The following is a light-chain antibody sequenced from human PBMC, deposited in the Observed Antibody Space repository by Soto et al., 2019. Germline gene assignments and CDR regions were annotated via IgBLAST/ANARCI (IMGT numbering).Light chain of an antibody. J-gene: IGKJ2*01. V-gene: IGKV3-20*01. Sequence: EIVLTQSPGTLSLSLGERATLSCRASQTVTSRYLAWYQQKPGQAPRLLIFGAFSRATGIPDRFSGSGSGTDFTLTISRLEPEDFAVYYCQHYGTSHTFGQGTKLE. CDR2: GAF. CDR1: QTVTSRY. CDR3: QHYGTSHT.